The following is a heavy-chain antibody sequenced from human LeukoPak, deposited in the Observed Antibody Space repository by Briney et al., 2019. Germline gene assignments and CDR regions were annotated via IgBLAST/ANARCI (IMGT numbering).Heavy chain of an antibody. D-gene: IGHD4-17*01. Sequence: GGSLRLSCAASGFTFDDYGMSWVRQAPGKGLEWVSGINWNGGSTGYADSVKGRFTISRDNAKNSLYLQMNSLRAEDTALYYCARDQYGDRFYYYYYYMDVWGKGTTVTVSS. J-gene: IGHJ6*03. CDR1: GFTFDDYG. CDR2: INWNGGST. CDR3: ARDQYGDRFYYYYYYMDV. V-gene: IGHV3-20*04.